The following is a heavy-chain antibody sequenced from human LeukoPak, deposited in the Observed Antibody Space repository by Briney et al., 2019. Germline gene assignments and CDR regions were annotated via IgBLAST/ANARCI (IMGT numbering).Heavy chain of an antibody. Sequence: GGSLRLSCSASGFPFSSYAMHWVRQAPGKGLEYVSAISDSGGSTYYADSVKGRFTISRDNSKNTLYLQMSSLRAEDTAVYFCVGGYSFGPYGMDVWGQGTTVTVSS. CDR1: GFPFSSYA. J-gene: IGHJ6*02. V-gene: IGHV3-64D*09. D-gene: IGHD2-15*01. CDR3: VGGYSFGPYGMDV. CDR2: ISDSGGST.